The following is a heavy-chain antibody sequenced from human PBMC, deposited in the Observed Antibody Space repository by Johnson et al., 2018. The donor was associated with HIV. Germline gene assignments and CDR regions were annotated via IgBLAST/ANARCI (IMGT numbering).Heavy chain of an antibody. Sequence: QVQLVESGGGVVQPGRSLRLSCAATGFTFNSYAMHWVRQAPGTGLEWVAVISYDGINKYYADSVKGRFTISRDNSKKTLYLQMNSLRPEDTAVYYCAREVYAHDAFDIWGQGTMVTVSS. V-gene: IGHV3-30-3*01. CDR1: GFTFNSYA. CDR2: ISYDGINK. D-gene: IGHD3-16*01. CDR3: AREVYAHDAFDI. J-gene: IGHJ3*02.